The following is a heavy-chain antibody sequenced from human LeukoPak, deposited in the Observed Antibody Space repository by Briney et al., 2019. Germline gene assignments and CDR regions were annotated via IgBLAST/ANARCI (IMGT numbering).Heavy chain of an antibody. CDR1: GFAFSSSW. Sequence: PGGSLRLSCAGSGFAFSSSWTHWVRHAPGKGLVWVSRMNSDGTTTNYADSVKGRFTISRDNAKNTLYLQMNSLTVEDTAVYYCTIAGSYRFDYWGQGTLVTVSP. J-gene: IGHJ4*02. V-gene: IGHV3-74*01. D-gene: IGHD3-16*02. CDR3: TIAGSYRFDY. CDR2: MNSDGTTT.